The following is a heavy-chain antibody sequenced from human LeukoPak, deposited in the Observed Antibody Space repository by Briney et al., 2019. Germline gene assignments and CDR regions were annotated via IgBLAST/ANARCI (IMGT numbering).Heavy chain of an antibody. CDR1: GFTVSSNY. Sequence: GGSLRLSCAASGFTVSSNYMSWVRQAPGKGLEWVANIKQDGSEKYYVDSVKGRFTISRDNAKNSLYLQMNSLRAEDTAVYYCARDRAITMVRGVKRGSYFDYWGQGTLVTVSS. CDR2: IKQDGSEK. J-gene: IGHJ4*02. CDR3: ARDRAITMVRGVKRGSYFDY. V-gene: IGHV3-7*01. D-gene: IGHD3-10*01.